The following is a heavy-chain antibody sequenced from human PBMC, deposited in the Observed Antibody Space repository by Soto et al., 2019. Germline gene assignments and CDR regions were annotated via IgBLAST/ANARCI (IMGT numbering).Heavy chain of an antibody. Sequence: PGGSLRLSCAASGFTFSSYAMSWVRQAPGKGLEWVSLIFPGGTTYYADSVKGRFTISKDSSKNTLYLQMNSLRAEDTAIFYCARGFNYGYIDSWGQGALVTVSS. CDR3: ARGFNYGYIDS. CDR1: GFTFSSYA. CDR2: IFPGGTT. V-gene: IGHV3-53*01. D-gene: IGHD3-10*01. J-gene: IGHJ4*02.